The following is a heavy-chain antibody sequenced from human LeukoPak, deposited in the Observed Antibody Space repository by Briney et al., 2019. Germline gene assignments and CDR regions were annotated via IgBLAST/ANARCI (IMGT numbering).Heavy chain of an antibody. J-gene: IGHJ3*02. CDR2: VYYSGST. V-gene: IGHV4-39*07. CDR3: ARGERLGPDI. Sequence: SETLSLTCTVSGGSISSSSYYWGWIRQPPGKGLEWIGSVYYSGSTYYNPSLKSRVTISVDTSKNQFSLKLSSVTAADTAVYYCARGERLGPDIWGQGTMVTVSS. D-gene: IGHD3-16*01. CDR1: GGSISSSSYY.